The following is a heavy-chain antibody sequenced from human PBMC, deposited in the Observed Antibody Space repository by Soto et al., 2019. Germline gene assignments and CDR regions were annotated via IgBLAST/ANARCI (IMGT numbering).Heavy chain of an antibody. D-gene: IGHD1-7*01. J-gene: IGHJ5*02. CDR3: ARGDWNYVPSQDNWFDP. V-gene: IGHV1-69*01. CDR2: IIPIFGTA. Sequence: QVQLVQSGAEVKKPGSSVKVSCKASGGTFSSYAISWVRQAPGQGLEWMGGIIPIFGTANYAQKFQGRVTITADESTSTAYMELSRLRSEDTAVYYCARGDWNYVPSQDNWFDPWGQGTVVTVSS. CDR1: GGTFSSYA.